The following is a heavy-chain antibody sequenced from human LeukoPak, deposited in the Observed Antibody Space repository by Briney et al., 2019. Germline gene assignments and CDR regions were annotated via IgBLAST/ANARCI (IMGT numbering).Heavy chain of an antibody. CDR3: ARGGWRPEYFQY. CDR1: GGSFSGYY. CDR2: INHSGST. D-gene: IGHD6-19*01. Sequence: PSETLSLTCAVYGGSFSGYYWSWIRQPPGKGLEWIGEINHSGSTNYNPSLKSRVTISGDTSKNQFSLKLSSVTAADTAVYYCARGGWRPEYFQYWGQGTLVTVSS. V-gene: IGHV4-34*01. J-gene: IGHJ1*01.